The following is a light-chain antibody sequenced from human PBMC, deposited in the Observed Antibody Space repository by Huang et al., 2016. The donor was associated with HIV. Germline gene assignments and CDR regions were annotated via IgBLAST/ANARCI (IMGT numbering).Light chain of an antibody. J-gene: IGKJ3*01. Sequence: IVLTQSPGTLSLSPGERATLSCRASQSVSSSDLAWYQQKPGQAPRLLIYGASSRATGIPDRFSGSVSGTDFTLTISRLEPEDFAVYYCQQYGSSFTFGPGTKVDIK. CDR1: QSVSSSD. CDR3: QQYGSSFT. CDR2: GAS. V-gene: IGKV3-20*01.